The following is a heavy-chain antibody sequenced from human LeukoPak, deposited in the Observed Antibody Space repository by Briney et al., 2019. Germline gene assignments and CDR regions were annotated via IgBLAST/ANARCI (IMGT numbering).Heavy chain of an antibody. D-gene: IGHD2-2*01. CDR3: ASLVPAAMRGGMKYYYYYYMDV. CDR2: INHSGST. V-gene: IGHV4-34*01. Sequence: SETLSLTCAVYGGSFSGYYWSWIRQPPGKGLEWIGEINHSGSTNYNPSLKSRVTISVDTSKNQFSLKLSSVTAADTAVYYCASLVPAAMRGGMKYYYYYYMDVWGKGTTVTVSS. J-gene: IGHJ6*03. CDR1: GGSFSGYY.